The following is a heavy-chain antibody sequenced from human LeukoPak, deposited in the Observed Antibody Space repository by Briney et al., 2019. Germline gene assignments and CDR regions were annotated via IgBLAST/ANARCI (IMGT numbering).Heavy chain of an antibody. Sequence: SETLSLTCTVSGGSSSSYYWSWIRQPPGKGLEWIGNIYNSGSTNYNPSLKSRVTISVDTSKNQFSLKLSSVTAAATAVYYCARGAVLNWFDPWGQGTLVTVSS. CDR2: IYNSGST. CDR1: GGSSSSYY. CDR3: ARGAVLNWFDP. D-gene: IGHD6-19*01. J-gene: IGHJ5*02. V-gene: IGHV4-59*08.